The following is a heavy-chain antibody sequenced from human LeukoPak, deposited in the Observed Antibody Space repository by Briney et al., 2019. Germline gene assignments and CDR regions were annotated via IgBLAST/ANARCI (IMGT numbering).Heavy chain of an antibody. D-gene: IGHD6-19*01. Sequence: GGSLRLSCAASGFTFTNYWMSWVRQAPGKGLEWVANIKPDGSEQYYVDSVKGRFTISRDNAKNSLYLQMNSLRAEDTAVYYCARVRGWYDYFDYWGQGILVPVSS. CDR3: ARVRGWYDYFDY. CDR1: GFTFTNYW. J-gene: IGHJ4*02. CDR2: IKPDGSEQ. V-gene: IGHV3-7*01.